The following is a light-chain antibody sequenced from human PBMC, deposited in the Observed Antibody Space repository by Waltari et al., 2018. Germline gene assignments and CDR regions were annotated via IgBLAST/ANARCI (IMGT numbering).Light chain of an antibody. Sequence: QSALTQPRSVSGSPGQSVTISCTGTSSDVGGYNFVSWYQQHPGKVPKLVIYDVTKRPSGVPDPVSGSKSGNTASLTISGLQAEDEADYYCCSYAGYYTIWVFGGGTKLTVL. CDR3: CSYAGYYTIWV. J-gene: IGLJ3*02. CDR2: DVT. V-gene: IGLV2-11*01. CDR1: SSDVGGYNF.